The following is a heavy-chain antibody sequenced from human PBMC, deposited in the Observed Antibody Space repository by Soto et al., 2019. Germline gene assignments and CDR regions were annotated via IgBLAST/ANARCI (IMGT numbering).Heavy chain of an antibody. V-gene: IGHV6-1*01. Sequence: SQTLSLTCAISGDSVSSNSAAWNWIRQSPSRGLELLGRTYYRSKWYNDYAVSVRSRITINPDTSKNQFSLQLNSVTPEDTAVYYCARADWNYVGYYYYYYGMDVWGQGTTVTVSS. D-gene: IGHD1-7*01. J-gene: IGHJ6*02. CDR1: GDSVSSNSAA. CDR3: ARADWNYVGYYYYYYGMDV. CDR2: TYYRSKWYN.